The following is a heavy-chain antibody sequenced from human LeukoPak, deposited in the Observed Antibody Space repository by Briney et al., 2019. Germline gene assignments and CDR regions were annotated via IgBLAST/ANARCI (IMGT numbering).Heavy chain of an antibody. CDR2: ISYDGSNK. V-gene: IGHV3-30*03. CDR3: AREGDGYNAPFDY. D-gene: IGHD5-24*01. J-gene: IGHJ4*02. Sequence: GGSLRLSCAASGFTFSSYGMHWVRQAPGKGLEWVAVISYDGSNKYYADSVKGRFTISRDNSKNTLYLQMNSLRAEDTAVYYCAREGDGYNAPFDYWGQGTLVTVSS. CDR1: GFTFSSYG.